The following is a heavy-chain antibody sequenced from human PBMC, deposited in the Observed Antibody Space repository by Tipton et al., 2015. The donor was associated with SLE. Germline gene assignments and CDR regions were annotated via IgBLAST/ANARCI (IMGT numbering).Heavy chain of an antibody. CDR2: IYYSGST. CDR1: GGSISSGGYY. V-gene: IGHV4-31*03. D-gene: IGHD6-19*01. J-gene: IGHJ4*02. CDR3: ARESDRGAGVDY. Sequence: LRLSCTVSGGSISSGGYYWSWIRQHPGKGLEWIGYIYYSGSTYYNPSLKSRVTISVDTSKNQFSLKLSSVTAADTAVYYCARESDRGAGVDYWGQGSLVTVSS.